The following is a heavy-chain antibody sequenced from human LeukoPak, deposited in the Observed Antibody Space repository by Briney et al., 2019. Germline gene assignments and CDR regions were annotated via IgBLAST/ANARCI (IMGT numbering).Heavy chain of an antibody. V-gene: IGHV4-61*02. CDR3: ARSRVDYNPPDYYYYGMDV. Sequence: PSETLSLTCTVSGGSISSGSYYGSWIRQPAGKGLEWIGRIYTSGSTNYNPSLKSRVTISVDTSKNQFSLKLSSVTAADTAVYYCARSRVDYNPPDYYYYGMDVWGQGTTVTVSS. D-gene: IGHD4-11*01. CDR1: GGSISSGSYY. CDR2: IYTSGST. J-gene: IGHJ6*02.